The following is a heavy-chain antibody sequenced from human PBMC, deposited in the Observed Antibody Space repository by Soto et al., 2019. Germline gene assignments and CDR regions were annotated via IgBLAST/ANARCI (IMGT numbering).Heavy chain of an antibody. J-gene: IGHJ4*02. CDR1: VGSISIYY. CDR3: ARDLKFGQADY. Sequence: SEALSVTCTVSVGSISIYYWTWIRQPSGKGLEWIGRIYTSGSTNYNPSLKSRVTMSVDTSKNQFSLKLSSVTAADTAVYYCARDLKFGQADYWGQGSKVTVSS. CDR2: IYTSGST. V-gene: IGHV4-4*07. D-gene: IGHD3-10*01.